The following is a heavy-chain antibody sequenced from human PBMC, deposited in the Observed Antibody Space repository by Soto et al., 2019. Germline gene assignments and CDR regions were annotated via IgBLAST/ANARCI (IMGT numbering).Heavy chain of an antibody. CDR3: ARGGSLYWYFDR. Sequence: ASGKVSCKASEYTFTSYAMHWVRQAPGQRLEWIGWINAGNGNTKYSQKFQGRVTITRDTSASTAYMELSSLRSEDTAVYYCARGGSLYWYFDRWGRGTLVTVSS. D-gene: IGHD1-26*01. J-gene: IGHJ2*01. V-gene: IGHV1-3*01. CDR2: INAGNGNT. CDR1: EYTFTSYA.